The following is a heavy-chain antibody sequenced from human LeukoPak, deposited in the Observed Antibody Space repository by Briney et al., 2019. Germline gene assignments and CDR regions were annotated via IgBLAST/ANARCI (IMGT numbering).Heavy chain of an antibody. CDR3: ARGRDRSKAGDH. Sequence: SETLSLTCAVYGGSCADYYCSWIRQPPGKGLEWVGEIHPSGIFYYNSSLMSRVTISIDTSKSQFSLRLTSVTAADTGFYYCARGRDRSKAGDHWGQGSLVTVSS. CDR2: IHPSGIF. J-gene: IGHJ4*02. V-gene: IGHV4-34*01. CDR1: GGSCADYY. D-gene: IGHD5-24*01.